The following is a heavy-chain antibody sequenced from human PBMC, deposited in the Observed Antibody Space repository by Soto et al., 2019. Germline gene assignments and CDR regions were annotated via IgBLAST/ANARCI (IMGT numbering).Heavy chain of an antibody. V-gene: IGHV3-30*18. D-gene: IGHD2-8*01. CDR1: GFTFSSYG. CDR3: AKDLIYCTNGVCSAPYYYYYGMDV. Sequence: GGSLRLSCAASGFTFSSYGMHWVRQAPGKGLEWVAVISYDGSNKYYADSVKGRFTISRDNSKNTLYLQMNSLRAEDTAVYYCAKDLIYCTNGVCSAPYYYYYGMDVWGQGTTVTVS. CDR2: ISYDGSNK. J-gene: IGHJ6*02.